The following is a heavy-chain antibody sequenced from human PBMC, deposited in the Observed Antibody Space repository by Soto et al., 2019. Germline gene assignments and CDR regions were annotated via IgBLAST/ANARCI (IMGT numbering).Heavy chain of an antibody. CDR2: IYYNGIT. J-gene: IGHJ6*02. CDR3: ARDLGKYAMDV. Sequence: QVQLQESGPGLVKPSQTLSLTCTVSGGSVSSGGSGGYYWSWIRQYPGKGLEWLGYIYYNGITYYNPSLNSRVTISLDTSKNQFSLKLSSVTAADTAVDYCARDLGKYAMDVWGQGTTVTVSS. V-gene: IGHV4-31*03. CDR1: GGSVSSGGSGGYY. D-gene: IGHD3-10*01.